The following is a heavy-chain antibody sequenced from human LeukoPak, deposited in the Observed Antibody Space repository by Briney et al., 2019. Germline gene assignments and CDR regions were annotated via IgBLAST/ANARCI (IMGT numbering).Heavy chain of an antibody. J-gene: IGHJ3*02. D-gene: IGHD3-22*01. CDR3: ARAGIWDYSDSSGYHNGAFDI. Sequence: ASVKVSCKASGYTFTDNYMHWVRQAPGQGLEWMGWINPNSGGTSYAQKFQGRVTMTRDTSISTAYMDLSRLKSDDTAVYYCARAGIWDYSDSSGYHNGAFDIWGQGTMVTVSS. CDR2: INPNSGGT. V-gene: IGHV1-2*02. CDR1: GYTFTDNY.